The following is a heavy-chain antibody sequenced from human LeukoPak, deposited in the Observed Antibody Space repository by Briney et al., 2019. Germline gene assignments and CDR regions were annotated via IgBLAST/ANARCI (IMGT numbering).Heavy chain of an antibody. Sequence: PGGSLRLSCAASGFTFSSYGMHWVRQAPGKGLEWVAVIWYDGSNKYYADSVKGRFTISRDNSKNTLYLQMNSLRAEDTAVYYCARSRDASWFDPWGQGTLVTVSS. J-gene: IGHJ5*02. CDR1: GFTFSSYG. V-gene: IGHV3-33*01. D-gene: IGHD2-21*02. CDR3: ARSRDASWFDP. CDR2: IWYDGSNK.